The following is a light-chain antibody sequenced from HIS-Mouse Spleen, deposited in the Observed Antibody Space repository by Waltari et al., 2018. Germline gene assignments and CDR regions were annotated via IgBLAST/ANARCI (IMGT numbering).Light chain of an antibody. CDR1: SSDVGSYTL. CDR2: EGS. Sequence: QSALTQPASVSGSPGQSITISCTGTSSDVGSYTLVSWYQQHPGKAPKLMIYEGSKRPSGVSKRFSGSKPGNTASRTISGLQAEDEADYYCCSYAGSSTWVFGGGTKLTVL. J-gene: IGLJ3*02. V-gene: IGLV2-23*01. CDR3: CSYAGSSTWV.